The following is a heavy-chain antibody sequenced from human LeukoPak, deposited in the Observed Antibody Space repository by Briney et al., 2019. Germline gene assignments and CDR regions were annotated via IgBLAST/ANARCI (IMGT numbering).Heavy chain of an antibody. Sequence: PSQTLSLTCTVSGGSITSSNYYWNWIRQPAGKGLEWIGRIYTSGSTNYNPSLKSRVTISVDTSRNQFSLKLSSVTAADTAVYYCARGLWFGDENPPYFDYWGQGTLVTVSS. CDR1: GGSITSSNYY. J-gene: IGHJ4*02. CDR3: ARGLWFGDENPPYFDY. V-gene: IGHV4-61*02. D-gene: IGHD3-10*01. CDR2: IYTSGST.